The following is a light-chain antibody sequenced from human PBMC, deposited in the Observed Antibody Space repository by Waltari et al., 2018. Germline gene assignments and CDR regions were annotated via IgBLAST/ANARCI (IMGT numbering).Light chain of an antibody. V-gene: IGKV3D-20*01. Sequence: EIVLTQSPATLSLSPGARATLSCGASQYISSSYLAWYQQKPGLAPRLLIYHGSSRATGIPDRFSGSGSGTDFTLTISRLEPGDFAVYYCQYYGSSPWTFGQGTKVEIK. J-gene: IGKJ1*01. CDR2: HGS. CDR3: QYYGSSPWT. CDR1: QYISSSY.